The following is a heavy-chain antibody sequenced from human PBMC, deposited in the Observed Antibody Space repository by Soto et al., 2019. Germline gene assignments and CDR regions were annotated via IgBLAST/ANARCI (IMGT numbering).Heavy chain of an antibody. CDR3: AGVTVWFGEGSFDY. V-gene: IGHV4-31*03. Sequence: QVQLQESGPGLVKPSQTLSLTCTVSGGSISSGGYYWSWIRQHPGKGLEWIGYIYYSGSTYYNPSLNRRVTISVDTSKNQFSLKLRSVAAADTGVYYCAGVTVWFGEGSFDYWGQGTLVTVSS. J-gene: IGHJ4*02. D-gene: IGHD3-10*01. CDR1: GGSISSGGYY. CDR2: IYYSGST.